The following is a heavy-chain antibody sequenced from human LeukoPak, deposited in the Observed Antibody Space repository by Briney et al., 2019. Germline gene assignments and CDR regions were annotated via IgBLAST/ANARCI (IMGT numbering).Heavy chain of an antibody. Sequence: SETLSLTCAVYGGSFSGYYWSWIRQPPGKGLEWIGEINHSGSTNYNPSLKSRVTISVDTSKNQFSLQLSSVTAAATAVYYWARRPIRYYYNYMDVWGKGTTVTVSS. J-gene: IGHJ6*03. CDR1: GGSFSGYY. CDR2: INHSGST. CDR3: ARRPIRYYYNYMDV. V-gene: IGHV4-34*01. D-gene: IGHD3-3*02.